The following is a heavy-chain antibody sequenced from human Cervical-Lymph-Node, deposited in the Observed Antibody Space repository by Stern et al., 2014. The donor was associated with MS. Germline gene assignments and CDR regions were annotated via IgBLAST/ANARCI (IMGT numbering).Heavy chain of an antibody. CDR1: GYTFSDYY. J-gene: IGHJ4*02. CDR2: FIPNSGST. V-gene: IGHV1-2*02. Sequence: QVQLVQSGAEVKEPGASVKVSCKASGYTFSDYYLHWVRQAPGQGLEWLGWFIPNSGSTNFAQKFQGRVTMTSDTSIATAYMELTRLRSDDTAVYYCARRVAAAGTHYYGLFGHWGQGTLVTVSS. CDR3: ARRVAAAGTHYYGLFGH. D-gene: IGHD6-13*01.